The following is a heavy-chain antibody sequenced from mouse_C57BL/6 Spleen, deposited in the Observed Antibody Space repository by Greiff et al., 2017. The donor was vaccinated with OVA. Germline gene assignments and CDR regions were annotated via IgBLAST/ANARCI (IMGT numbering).Heavy chain of an antibody. J-gene: IGHJ4*01. CDR3: ATITTVEDAMDY. CDR1: GYTFTDYY. Sequence: EVQLQQSGPELVKPGASVKISCKASGYTFTDYYMNWVKQSHGKSLEWIGDINPNNGGTSYNQKFKGKATLTVDKSSSTAYMELRSLTSEDSAVYYCATITTVEDAMDYWGQGTSVTVSS. CDR2: INPNNGGT. D-gene: IGHD1-1*01. V-gene: IGHV1-26*01.